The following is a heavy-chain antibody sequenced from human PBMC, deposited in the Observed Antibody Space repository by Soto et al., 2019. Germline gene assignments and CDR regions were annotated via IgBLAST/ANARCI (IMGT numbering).Heavy chain of an antibody. V-gene: IGHV4-34*01. CDR1: GGSFSDHY. Sequence: SETLSLTCAVYGGSFSDHYWSWIRQPPGKGLEWIGEINHSGSTNYKPSLKSRVTMSIDTSKNQFSLNLTSVTAADTAVYYCARQGYFDTTWKGYLDYWGQGILVTVSS. J-gene: IGHJ4*02. CDR2: INHSGST. CDR3: ARQGYFDTTWKGYLDY. D-gene: IGHD3-22*01.